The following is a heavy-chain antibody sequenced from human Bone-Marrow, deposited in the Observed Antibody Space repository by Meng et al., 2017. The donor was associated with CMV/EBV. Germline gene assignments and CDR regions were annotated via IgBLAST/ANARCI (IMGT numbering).Heavy chain of an antibody. Sequence: GESLKISCVASGLTVSKNYMTWVRQAPGKGLEWVALMYGDDTRFYADFVQGRFIISRDSSQNTLYLQMNSLRVEDTAVYFCARGVVGVIPQDYWGQGTLVTFSS. V-gene: IGHV3-53*01. J-gene: IGHJ4*02. CDR3: ARGVVGVIPQDY. CDR1: GLTVSKNY. CDR2: MYGDDTR. D-gene: IGHD3-16*02.